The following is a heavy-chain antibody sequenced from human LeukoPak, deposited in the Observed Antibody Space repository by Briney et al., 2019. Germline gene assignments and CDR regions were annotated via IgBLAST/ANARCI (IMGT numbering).Heavy chain of an antibody. CDR3: ARRRAEGGSNGHYNWFDP. V-gene: IGHV4-59*08. CDR2: IYFSGTT. J-gene: IGHJ5*02. CDR1: GDSINAYY. Sequence: SETLSLTCTVSGDSINAYYWGWVRQPPGKGLEWIGYIYFSGTTKYNPSLESRVTISVDTSKNQFSLKLSSVTAADTAVYYCARRRAEGGSNGHYNWFDPWGQGILVTVSS. D-gene: IGHD6-13*01.